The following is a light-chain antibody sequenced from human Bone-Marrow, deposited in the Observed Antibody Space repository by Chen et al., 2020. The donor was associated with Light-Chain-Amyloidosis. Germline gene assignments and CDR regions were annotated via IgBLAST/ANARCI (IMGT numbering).Light chain of an antibody. CDR2: AVS. CDR1: SGDVVTYNS. CDR3: SSFTSSSSYV. J-gene: IGLJ1*01. Sequence: QSALTPPAPVSGSPGQSLTISCTGTSGDVVTYNSVSWYQQHPGKAPKVMIYAVSNRPSGVSNRFAGSESGNTASLTISGLQAADEADYYCSSFTSSSSYVFGPGTKVTVL. V-gene: IGLV2-14*01.